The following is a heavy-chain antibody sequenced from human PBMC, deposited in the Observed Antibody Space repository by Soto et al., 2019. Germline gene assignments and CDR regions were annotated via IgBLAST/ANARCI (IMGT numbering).Heavy chain of an antibody. J-gene: IGHJ6*03. D-gene: IGHD6-6*01. Sequence: SQTLSLTCDISGDSVSSNSAGWNWIRQTPSRGLEWLGRTYYKSKWYYTYAASVKSRITVSPDTSKNQFSLQLTSVTPEDTAVYYCARGSWADVSIHYYTDDWAKGTTVTVSS. CDR3: ARGSWADVSIHYYTDD. V-gene: IGHV6-1*01. CDR1: GDSVSSNSAG. CDR2: TYYKSKWYY.